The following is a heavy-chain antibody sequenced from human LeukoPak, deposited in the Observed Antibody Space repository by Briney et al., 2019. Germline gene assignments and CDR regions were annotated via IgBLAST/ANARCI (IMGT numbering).Heavy chain of an antibody. CDR1: GFTFSSYW. J-gene: IGHJ4*02. CDR2: IRDDGGEI. CDR3: ARDKPRGSYYGSIFDS. Sequence: GGSLRLSCEASGFTFSSYWMSWVRQAPGKGLEWVPNIRDDGGEIYYVDSVKGRFTISRDNAKSSLFLQMNSLRAEDAAVYYCARDKPRGSYYGSIFDSWGQGTLVTVSS. V-gene: IGHV3-7*01. D-gene: IGHD1-26*01.